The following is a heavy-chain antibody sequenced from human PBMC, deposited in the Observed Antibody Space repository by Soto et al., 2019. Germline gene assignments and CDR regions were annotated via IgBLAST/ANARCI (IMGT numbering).Heavy chain of an antibody. CDR3: AKCLWGAARPIRRGSY. CDR2: ISSSGGDT. J-gene: IGHJ4*02. D-gene: IGHD6-6*01. CDR1: GFTFSNFV. V-gene: IGHV3-23*01. Sequence: PGGSLRLSCAASGFTFSNFVMSWVRQAPGKGLEWVSAISSSGGDTYYADSVKGRFTISRDNSKNTLHLQMNSLRAEDTAIYYCAKCLWGAARPIRRGSYWGQGTLVTVSS.